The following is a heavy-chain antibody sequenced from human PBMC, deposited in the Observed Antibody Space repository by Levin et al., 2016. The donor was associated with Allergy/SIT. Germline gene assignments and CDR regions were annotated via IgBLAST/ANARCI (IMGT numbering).Heavy chain of an antibody. CDR3: ARRPYYDFWSGYEPSYYFDY. D-gene: IGHD3-3*01. Sequence: VRQMPGKGLEWMGIIYPGDSDTRYSPSFQGQVTISADKSISTAYLQWSSLKASDTAMYYCARRPYYDFWSGYEPSYYFDYWGQGTLVTVSS. J-gene: IGHJ4*02. CDR2: IYPGDSDT. V-gene: IGHV5-51*01.